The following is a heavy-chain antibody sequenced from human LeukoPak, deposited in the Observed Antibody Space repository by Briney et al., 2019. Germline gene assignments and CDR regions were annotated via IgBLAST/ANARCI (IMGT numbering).Heavy chain of an antibody. J-gene: IGHJ4*02. CDR3: ARQASCSSTNCYPFDY. D-gene: IGHD2-2*01. CDR2: ISYSGST. Sequence: SETLSLTCTVSGGSISSDYWSWVRQPPGKGLEWIGWISYSGSTNYNPSLKTRFTISVDTSKNQFSLKLSSVTAADTAVYYCARQASCSSTNCYPFDYWGQGTLVTVSS. CDR1: GGSISSDY. V-gene: IGHV4-59*08.